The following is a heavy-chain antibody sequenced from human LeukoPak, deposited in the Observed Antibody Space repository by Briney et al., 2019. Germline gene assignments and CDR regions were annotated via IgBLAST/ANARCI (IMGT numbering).Heavy chain of an antibody. D-gene: IGHD2-2*01. CDR1: GCTFTSYG. Sequence: ASVKVSCKASGCTFTSYGTSWVRQAPGQGLEWMGWISAYNGNTNYAQKLQGRVTMTTDTSTSTAYMELRSLRSDDTAVYYCAGFDCSSTSCYDYYYMDVWGKGTTVTVSS. V-gene: IGHV1-18*01. CDR3: AGFDCSSTSCYDYYYMDV. CDR2: ISAYNGNT. J-gene: IGHJ6*03.